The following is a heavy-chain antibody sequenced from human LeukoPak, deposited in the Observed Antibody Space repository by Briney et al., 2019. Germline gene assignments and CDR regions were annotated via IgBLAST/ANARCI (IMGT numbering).Heavy chain of an antibody. V-gene: IGHV3-30*18. J-gene: IGHJ4*02. D-gene: IGHD3-22*01. CDR3: AKNYDSSGYYYDYFDY. CDR1: GFTFSSYG. Sequence: GGSLRLSCAASGFTFSSYGMHWVRQAPGKGLEWVAVISYDGSNKYYADSVKGRFTISSDNSKNTLYLQMNSLRAEDTAVYYCAKNYDSSGYYYDYFDYWGQGTLVTVSS. CDR2: ISYDGSNK.